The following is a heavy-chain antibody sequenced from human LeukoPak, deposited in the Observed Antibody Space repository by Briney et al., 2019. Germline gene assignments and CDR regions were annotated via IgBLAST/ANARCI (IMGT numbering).Heavy chain of an antibody. CDR2: IIPIFGTA. Sequence: SVKVSCKASGYTFTSYGISWVRQAPGQGLEWMGGIIPIFGTANYAQKFQGRVTITTDESTSTAYMELSSLRSEDTAVYYCARSRPFITGRFYDILDFWGQGTLVTVSS. CDR3: ARSRPFITGRFYDILDF. CDR1: GYTFTSYG. V-gene: IGHV1-69*05. J-gene: IGHJ4*02. D-gene: IGHD3-9*01.